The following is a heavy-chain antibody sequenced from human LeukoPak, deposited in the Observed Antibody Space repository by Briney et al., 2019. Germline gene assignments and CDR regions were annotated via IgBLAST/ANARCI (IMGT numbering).Heavy chain of an antibody. CDR3: ARGDFCSSTNCYLRPMDV. V-gene: IGHV4-59*01. CDR1: GGSISDYY. D-gene: IGHD2-2*01. Sequence: KPSETLSLTCTVSGGSISDYYWNWIRQPPGEGLEWVGYIYYSGSTTYNPSLKSRLTMSVDTAKNQFSLKLRSVTAADTAVYYCARGDFCSSTNCYLRPMDVWGKGTTVTVSS. J-gene: IGHJ6*03. CDR2: IYYSGST.